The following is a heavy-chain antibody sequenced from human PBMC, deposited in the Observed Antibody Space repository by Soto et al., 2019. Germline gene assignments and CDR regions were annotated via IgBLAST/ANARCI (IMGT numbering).Heavy chain of an antibody. CDR2: IYGSGST. J-gene: IGHJ3*01. V-gene: IGHV4-59*13. D-gene: IGHD3-22*01. CDR3: ARGQTVRAYEF. CDR1: TGSFSVYS. Sequence: SETLSLTCTLSTGSFSVYSWSWVRQVPGKGLEWIGYIYGSGSTNYNPSFKNRVSISIDSAKNQFSLRLSSVTAADTAVYFCARGQTVRAYEFWGQGTKVT.